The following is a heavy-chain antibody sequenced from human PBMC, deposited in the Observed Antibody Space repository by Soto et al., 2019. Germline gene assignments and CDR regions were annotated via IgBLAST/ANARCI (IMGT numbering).Heavy chain of an antibody. D-gene: IGHD2-21*02. J-gene: IGHJ4*02. CDR2: ISGSGSNT. CDR3: AKDVTVVTPSY. V-gene: IGHV3-23*01. CDR1: GFTFSSYA. Sequence: EVQLLESGGGLVQPGGSLRLSCAASGFTFSSYAMSWVRQAPGKGLEWVSGISGSGSNTYYADSVKGWFTIYRDNSKNTLYVQMNSLRAEDTAVYYCAKDVTVVTPSYWGQGTLVTVSS.